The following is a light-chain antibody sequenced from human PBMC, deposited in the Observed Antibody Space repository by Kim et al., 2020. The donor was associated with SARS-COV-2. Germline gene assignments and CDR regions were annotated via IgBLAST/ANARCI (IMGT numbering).Light chain of an antibody. CDR1: RRLTSNQ. Sequence: PRERPPLVYRATRRLTSNQLACFQHKPGQAPRLLSYAASSSATGFPDMFSGSESRTDFTLTLTRLAPEDFAVYYCQQYGSSPLITFGQGTPLEIK. CDR2: AAS. V-gene: IGKV3-20*01. J-gene: IGKJ5*01. CDR3: QQYGSSPLIT.